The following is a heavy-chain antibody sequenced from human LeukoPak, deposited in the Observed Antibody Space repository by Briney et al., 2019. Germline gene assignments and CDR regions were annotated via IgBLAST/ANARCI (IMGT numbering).Heavy chain of an antibody. D-gene: IGHD1-26*01. CDR2: ISSSSSYI. Sequence: GGSLRLSCAASGFTFSSYSMNWVRQAPGKGLEWVSSISSSSSYIYHADSVKGRFTISRDNAKNSLYLQMNSLRAEDTAVYYCARGQWELSYFDYWGQGTLVTVSS. CDR3: ARGQWELSYFDY. V-gene: IGHV3-21*01. CDR1: GFTFSSYS. J-gene: IGHJ4*02.